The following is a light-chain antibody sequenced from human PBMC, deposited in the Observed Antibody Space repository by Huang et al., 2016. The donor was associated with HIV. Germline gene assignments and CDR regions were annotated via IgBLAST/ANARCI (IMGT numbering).Light chain of an antibody. CDR2: KAS. V-gene: IGKV1-5*03. CDR3: QQSNSNSYT. CDR1: QSISNW. J-gene: IGKJ2*01. Sequence: DIQMTQSPSTLSASVGDRVTITCRASQSISNWLAWYQQKSGKAPKLLIYKASNLMNGVPSRFSGSGSGTKFTLTIISLQPDDFATYYCQQSNSNSYTFGQGTKLEI.